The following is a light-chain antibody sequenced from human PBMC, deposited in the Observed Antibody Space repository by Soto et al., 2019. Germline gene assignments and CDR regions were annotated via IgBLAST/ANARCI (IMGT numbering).Light chain of an antibody. CDR3: QQYGSSGT. CDR2: GAS. CDR1: QSVSNNY. V-gene: IGKV3-20*01. Sequence: IVMSQSRDAVSVSPGERATLSCRASQSVSNNYLAWYQQKPGQAPRLLIYGASNRATGIPDRFSGSGSGTDFTLTISRLEPDDFAVYYCQQYGSSGTFGQGTKVDI. J-gene: IGKJ1*01.